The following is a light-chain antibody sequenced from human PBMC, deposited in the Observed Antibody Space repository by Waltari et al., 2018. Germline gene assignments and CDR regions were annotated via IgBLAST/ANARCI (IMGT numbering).Light chain of an antibody. CDR2: DVS. Sequence: QSALTQPASVSGSPGQSITIPCPGTSSDVGGYKYVSWYQQHPGKAPKLLIYDVSNRPSGVSNRFSGSQSGNTASLTISGLQAADEADYYCSSYTSSTVVFGGGTKLTVL. V-gene: IGLV2-14*03. CDR3: SSYTSSTVV. J-gene: IGLJ3*02. CDR1: SSDVGGYKY.